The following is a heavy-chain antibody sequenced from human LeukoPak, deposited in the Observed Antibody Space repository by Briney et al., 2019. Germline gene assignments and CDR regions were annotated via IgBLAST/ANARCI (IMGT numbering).Heavy chain of an antibody. CDR2: IYPDDSDI. CDR3: AGQTLGVRGGKWDY. Sequence: GESLKISCQGSGYRFINYWIGWVRQMPGKGLEWMGIIYPDDSDIRYSPSFQGQVTISADRSRSIAYVQWNSLKASDTAMYYCAGQTLGVRGGKWDYWGQGTLVTVSS. J-gene: IGHJ4*02. CDR1: GYRFINYW. V-gene: IGHV5-51*01. D-gene: IGHD3-10*01.